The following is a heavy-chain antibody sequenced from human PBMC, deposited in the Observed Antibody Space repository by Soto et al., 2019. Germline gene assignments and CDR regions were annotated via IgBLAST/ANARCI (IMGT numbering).Heavy chain of an antibody. CDR1: GGSFSGYY. D-gene: IGHD3-9*01. CDR2: INHSGST. CDR3: ARGGLRYFDWYLSRPYFDY. J-gene: IGHJ4*02. Sequence: SETLSLTCAVYGGSFSGYYWSWIRQPPGKGMEWIGEINHSGSTNYNPSLKSRVTISVDTSKNQFSLKLSSVTAADTAVYYCARGGLRYFDWYLSRPYFDYWGQGTLVTVSS. V-gene: IGHV4-34*01.